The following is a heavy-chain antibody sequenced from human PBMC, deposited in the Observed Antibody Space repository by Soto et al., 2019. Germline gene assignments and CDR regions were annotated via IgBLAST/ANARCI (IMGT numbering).Heavy chain of an antibody. V-gene: IGHV4-30-4*01. Sequence: SETLSLTCTVSGGSISSGDYYWSWIRQPPGKGLEWIGYIYYSGSTYYNPSLKSRVTISVDTSKNQFSLKLSSVTAADTAVYYCARVDREIAAGYYYGMDVWGQGTTVTVSS. J-gene: IGHJ6*02. CDR2: IYYSGST. CDR1: GGSISSGDYY. D-gene: IGHD6-13*01. CDR3: ARVDREIAAGYYYGMDV.